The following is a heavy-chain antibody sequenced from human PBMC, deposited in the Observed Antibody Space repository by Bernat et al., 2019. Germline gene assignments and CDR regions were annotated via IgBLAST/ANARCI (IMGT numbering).Heavy chain of an antibody. D-gene: IGHD6-13*01. CDR1: GFTFSSYE. CDR3: AGRLAAPAMDFQH. J-gene: IGHJ1*01. CDR2: IGSCGSTQ. Sequence: VQLVESGGGVVQPGRSLRLSCAASGFTFSSYEMNWVRQAPGKGLEWVSYIGSCGSTQYYADSVKGRFTISRDNAKNSLFLQMNSLRAEDTAVYYCAGRLAAPAMDFQHWGQGTLVTVSS. V-gene: IGHV3-48*03.